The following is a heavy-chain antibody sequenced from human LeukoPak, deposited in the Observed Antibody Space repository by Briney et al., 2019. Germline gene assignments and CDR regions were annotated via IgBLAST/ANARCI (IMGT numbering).Heavy chain of an antibody. CDR1: GGSISSYY. CDR3: ARGRSCSSWYYFDY. Sequence: SETLSLTCTVSGGSISSYYWSWIRQPAGKGLEWIGRIYTSGSTDYNPSLKSRVTMSVDTSKNQFSLKLSSVTAADTAVYYCARGRSCSSWYYFDYWGQGTLVTVSS. D-gene: IGHD6-13*01. V-gene: IGHV4-4*07. CDR2: IYTSGST. J-gene: IGHJ4*02.